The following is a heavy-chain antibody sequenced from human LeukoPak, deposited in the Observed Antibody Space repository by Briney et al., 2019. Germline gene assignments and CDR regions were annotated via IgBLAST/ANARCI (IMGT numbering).Heavy chain of an antibody. J-gene: IGHJ5*02. CDR3: ARDSCNWNDGWFDH. CDR2: INWSGGST. CDR1: GFTFDDHG. Sequence: GGSLRLSCAASGFTFDDHGMSWVRHAPGKGLGWGSGINWSGGSTGYADSVKGRFTISRDNAKNSLYLQMNSLRAEDTALYYCARDSCNWNDGWFDHWGQGTLVTVSS. D-gene: IGHD1-1*01. V-gene: IGHV3-20*04.